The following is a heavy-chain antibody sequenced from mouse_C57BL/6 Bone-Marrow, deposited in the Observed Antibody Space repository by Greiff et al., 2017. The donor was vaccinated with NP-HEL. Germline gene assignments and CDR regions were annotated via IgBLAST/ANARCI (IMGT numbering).Heavy chain of an antibody. CDR3: ARGVYYDDPYYFDY. D-gene: IGHD2-13*01. V-gene: IGHV1-62-3*01. CDR2: IDPNSGGT. CDR1: GYTFTSYW. Sequence: QVQLQQPGAELVTPGASVKLSCTASGYTFTSYWMHWVKQRPGRGLEWIGRIDPNSGGTKYTEKFKSKATLTVDKPSSTSYMQLSMLTSEDSAVDYCARGVYYDDPYYFDYWGQGTTLTVSS. J-gene: IGHJ2*01.